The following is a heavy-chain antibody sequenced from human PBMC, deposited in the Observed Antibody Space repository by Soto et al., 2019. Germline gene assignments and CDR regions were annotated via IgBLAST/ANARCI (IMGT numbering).Heavy chain of an antibody. Sequence: GGSLRLSCAASGFTFSSYWMSWVRQAPGKGLEWVAKKKQDGSEKYNVDSLKGGFTNSKNNAKNSLYLQMNSLRAEDTAVYYWASLIAATIVSGDYWGQGTLVTVSS. V-gene: IGHV3-7*01. CDR1: GFTFSSYW. CDR2: KKQDGSEK. CDR3: ASLIAATIVSGDY. J-gene: IGHJ4*02. D-gene: IGHD2-15*01.